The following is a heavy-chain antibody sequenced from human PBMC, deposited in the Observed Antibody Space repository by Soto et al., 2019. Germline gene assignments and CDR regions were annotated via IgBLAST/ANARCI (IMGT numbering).Heavy chain of an antibody. Sequence: QVQLVQSGAEVKKPGASVKVSCKSSGHTFTSYYMHWVRQAPGQGLEWMGIIYPSGTVTKYAQEFQGRVTMTRDTSTSTVYMELSSLRSEDTAVYFCARDLGAEGFDYWGQGTLVTVSS. CDR3: ARDLGAEGFDY. D-gene: IGHD1-26*01. CDR2: IYPSGTVT. J-gene: IGHJ4*02. CDR1: GHTFTSYY. V-gene: IGHV1-46*01.